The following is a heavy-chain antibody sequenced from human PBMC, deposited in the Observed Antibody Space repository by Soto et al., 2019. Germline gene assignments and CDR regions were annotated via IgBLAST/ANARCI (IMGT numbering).Heavy chain of an antibody. J-gene: IGHJ3*02. V-gene: IGHV4-30-2*01. CDR1: GGSISSGGYS. D-gene: IGHD2-15*01. CDR2: IYHSGST. CDR3: AREGGDGYSLGAVDI. Sequence: PSETLSLTCTVSGGSISSGGYSWSWIRQPPGKGLEWIGYIYHSGSTYYNPSLKSRVTISVDRSKNQCSLKLSSVTAADTAVYYCAREGGDGYSLGAVDIWGQGTMVTVSS.